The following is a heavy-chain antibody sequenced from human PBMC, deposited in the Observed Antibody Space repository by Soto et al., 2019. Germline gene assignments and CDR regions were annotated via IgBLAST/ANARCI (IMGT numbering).Heavy chain of an antibody. J-gene: IGHJ4*02. D-gene: IGHD6-19*01. CDR1: GGSISGSY. CDR2: VYYTGST. CDR3: ARSVAVPGAHIDY. Sequence: LSLTCSVSGGSISGSYWSWIRQSPGEGLEWLGYVYYTGSTNYSPSLRSRVSISVDTSKNEFSLRLSSVTAADTAVYFCARSVAVPGAHIDYWGQGTQVTVSS. V-gene: IGHV4-59*01.